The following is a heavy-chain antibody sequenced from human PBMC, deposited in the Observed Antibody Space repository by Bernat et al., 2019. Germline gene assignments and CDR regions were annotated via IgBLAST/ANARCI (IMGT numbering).Heavy chain of an antibody. Sequence: EVQLLESGGGLVQPGGSLRLSCAASGFTFSNYAMNWVRQAPGKGLEWVSTISDTGRATYLADSVKGRFTISRDNSKNMLYLQMNSLRAADTAVYYCARDGSGYPGAFDIWGQGTMVTVSS. J-gene: IGHJ3*02. V-gene: IGHV3-23*01. D-gene: IGHD3-3*01. CDR2: ISDTGRAT. CDR1: GFTFSNYA. CDR3: ARDGSGYPGAFDI.